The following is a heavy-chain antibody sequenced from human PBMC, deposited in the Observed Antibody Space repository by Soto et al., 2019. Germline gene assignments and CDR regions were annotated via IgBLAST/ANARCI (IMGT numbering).Heavy chain of an antibody. V-gene: IGHV3-23*04. CDR1: GFTFSNYA. CDR2: ISSSGEST. Sequence: EVQLVESGGGLVQPGGSLRLSCAASGFTFSNYAMAWVRLAPGKGPECVSGISSSGESTYYADSVKGRFTISRDKSKNTLHLQMNRLRAEDTAVYYCAKDVITMTVGYFDLWGRGTLVTVSS. D-gene: IGHD1-1*01. CDR3: AKDVITMTVGYFDL. J-gene: IGHJ2*01.